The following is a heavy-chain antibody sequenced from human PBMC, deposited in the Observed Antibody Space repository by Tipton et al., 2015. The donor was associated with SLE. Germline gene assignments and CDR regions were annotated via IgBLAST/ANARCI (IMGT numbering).Heavy chain of an antibody. Sequence: TLSLTCTVSGASIDNDYWNWFRQPPGKGPEWIGHIYYSGYTNYNPSLRGRVTISKDMSNNHISLKLTSVTAADTAMYYCAREGWLQLWGNAFDIWGRGTTVTVSS. D-gene: IGHD5-24*01. J-gene: IGHJ3*02. CDR1: GASIDNDY. V-gene: IGHV4-59*01. CDR3: AREGWLQLWGNAFDI. CDR2: IYYSGYT.